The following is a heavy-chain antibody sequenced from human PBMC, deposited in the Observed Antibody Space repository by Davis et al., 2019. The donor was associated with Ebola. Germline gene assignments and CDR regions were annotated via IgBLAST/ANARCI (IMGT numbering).Heavy chain of an antibody. Sequence: AASVKVSCKASGYTFTGYYMHWVRQAPGQGLEWMGRIDPNSGDTSHAQNFQGRVTMTRDTSISTAYMELSRLRYDDTAIYYCAREEPLLGATAFDIWGQGTMVTVSS. V-gene: IGHV1-2*06. CDR3: AREEPLLGATAFDI. CDR2: IDPNSGDT. CDR1: GYTFTGYY. J-gene: IGHJ3*02. D-gene: IGHD1-26*01.